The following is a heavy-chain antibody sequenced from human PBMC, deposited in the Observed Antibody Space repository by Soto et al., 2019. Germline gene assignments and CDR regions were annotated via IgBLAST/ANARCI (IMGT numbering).Heavy chain of an antibody. CDR2: IIPMFGTT. D-gene: IGHD2-15*01. CDR1: GGTFSNYA. CDR3: ARLGYCSGRNCY. J-gene: IGHJ4*02. Sequence: QVQLVQSGAVVKKPGSSVKVSCKASGGTFSNYAISWVRQAPGQGLGWMGQIIPMFGTTNYAQKLQGRVTITADESTSTAYMELSSLRSEDTAVYYCARLGYCSGRNCYWGQGTLVTVSS. V-gene: IGHV1-69*01.